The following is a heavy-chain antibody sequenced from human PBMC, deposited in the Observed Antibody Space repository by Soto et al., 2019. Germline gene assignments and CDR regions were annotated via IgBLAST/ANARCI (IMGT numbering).Heavy chain of an antibody. CDR3: AREYCSSTSCYLPDV. J-gene: IGHJ6*04. V-gene: IGHV4-59*01. D-gene: IGHD2-2*01. Sequence: PSETLSLTCTVSGGSISSYYWSWIRQPPGKGLEWIGYIYYSGSTNYNPSLKSRVTISVDTSTSTAYMELRSLRPDDTAVCYCAREYCSSTSCYLPDVWGKGTTVTVSS. CDR1: GGSISSYY. CDR2: IYYSGST.